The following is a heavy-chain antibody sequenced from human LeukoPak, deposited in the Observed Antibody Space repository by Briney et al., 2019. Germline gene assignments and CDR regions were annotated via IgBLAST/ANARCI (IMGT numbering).Heavy chain of an antibody. CDR2: ISPNSGGT. CDR3: ARAHTSSWYMDY. Sequence: ASVKVSCKASGYTFTGYYMHWVQQAPGQGLEWMGWISPNSGGTNYAQKFQGRVTMTRDTSISTAYMELIRLRSDDTAVYYCARAHTSSWYMDYWGQGTLVTVSS. D-gene: IGHD6-13*01. V-gene: IGHV1-2*02. CDR1: GYTFTGYY. J-gene: IGHJ4*02.